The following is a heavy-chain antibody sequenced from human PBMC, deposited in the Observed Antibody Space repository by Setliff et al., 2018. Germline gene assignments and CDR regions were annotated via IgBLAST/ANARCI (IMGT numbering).Heavy chain of an antibody. CDR3: AKGGGRYHSDS. D-gene: IGHD1-1*01. J-gene: IGHJ4*02. Sequence: SETLSLTCTVSGDSINNFYWTWIRQPPGKGLEWIGYSYHSGGTSYNPSLKSRVTISVDTSKNQFSLKLSSVTAADTAVYYCAKGGGRYHSDSWGQGILVTVSS. CDR2: SYHSGGT. V-gene: IGHV4-59*01. CDR1: GDSINNFY.